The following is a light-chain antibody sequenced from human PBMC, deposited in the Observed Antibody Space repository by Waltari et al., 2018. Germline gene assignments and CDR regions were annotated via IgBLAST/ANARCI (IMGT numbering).Light chain of an antibody. Sequence: DIVMTQSPDSLAVPLGERATINCKSSETILFNPTKKNYLAWYQQKAGQPPKLLVYWASTRESGVPDRFSGSGSGTDFTLTISSLQAKDVAVYYCQQYYTVSRTFGQGTRVEIK. CDR3: QQYYTVSRT. J-gene: IGKJ1*01. CDR2: WAS. CDR1: ETILFNPTKKNY. V-gene: IGKV4-1*01.